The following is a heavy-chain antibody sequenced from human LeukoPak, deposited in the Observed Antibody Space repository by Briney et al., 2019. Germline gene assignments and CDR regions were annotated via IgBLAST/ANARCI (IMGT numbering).Heavy chain of an antibody. CDR1: GGSFSGYY. CDR3: ASPRMAAAGTDY. V-gene: IGHV4-34*01. Sequence: SETLSLTCAVYGGSFSGYYWSWIRQPPGKGLEWIGEINHSGSTNYNPSLKSRVTISVDTSKNQCSLKLSSVTAAATAVYYCASPRMAAAGTDYWGQGTLVTVSS. D-gene: IGHD6-13*01. J-gene: IGHJ4*02. CDR2: INHSGST.